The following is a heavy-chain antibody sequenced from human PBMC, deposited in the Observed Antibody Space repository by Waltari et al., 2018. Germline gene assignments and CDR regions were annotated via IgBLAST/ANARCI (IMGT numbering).Heavy chain of an antibody. Sequence: EVQLVESGGGLVQPGGSLRLSCAASGFTFSSYAMSWVRQAPGKGLEWVSAIRGSGGSTYYADSVKGRLTITRENSKNTLYLQMNSLRAEDTAVYYCAKGVITMVRGVPDYWGQGTLVTVSS. D-gene: IGHD3-10*01. CDR3: AKGVITMVRGVPDY. J-gene: IGHJ4*02. V-gene: IGHV3-23*04. CDR1: GFTFSSYA. CDR2: IRGSGGST.